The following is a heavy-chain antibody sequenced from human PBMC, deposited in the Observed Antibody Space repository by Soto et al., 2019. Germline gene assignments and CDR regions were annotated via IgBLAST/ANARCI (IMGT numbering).Heavy chain of an antibody. V-gene: IGHV3-66*01. CDR1: GFTVSSNY. Sequence: GGSLRLSCAASGFTVSSNYMSWVRQAPGKGLEWVSVIYSGGSTYYADSVKGRFTISRDNSKNTLYLQMNSLRAEDTAVYYCARSSSHSSSWYYFDYWGQGTLVTVSS. D-gene: IGHD6-13*01. J-gene: IGHJ4*02. CDR2: IYSGGST. CDR3: ARSSSHSSSWYYFDY.